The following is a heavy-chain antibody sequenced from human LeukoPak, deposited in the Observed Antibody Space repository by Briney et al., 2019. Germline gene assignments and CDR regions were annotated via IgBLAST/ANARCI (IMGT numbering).Heavy chain of an antibody. CDR3: AKGRYYDSSGYYYY. D-gene: IGHD3-22*01. J-gene: IGHJ4*02. Sequence: GGSLRLSCAASGFTFSSYAMSSVRQAPGKGLEWVSAISGSGGSTYYADSVKGRFTISRDNSKNTLYLQMNSLRAEDTAVYYCAKGRYYDSSGYYYYWGQGTLVTVSS. CDR1: GFTFSSYA. CDR2: ISGSGGST. V-gene: IGHV3-23*01.